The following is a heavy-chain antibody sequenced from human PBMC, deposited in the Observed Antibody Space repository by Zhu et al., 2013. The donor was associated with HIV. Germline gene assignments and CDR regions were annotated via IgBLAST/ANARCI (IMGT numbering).Heavy chain of an antibody. Sequence: QVQLVQSGAEVKKPGASVKVSCKASGYTFTSYGISWVRQAPGQGLEWMGWISAYNGNTNYAQKLQGRVTMTTDTSTSTAYMELRSLRSDDTAVYYCARGRTHGIQGRVSYYYYGMDVVGPRDHGHRLL. CDR3: ARGRTHGIQGRVSYYYYGMDV. CDR1: GYTFTSYG. CDR2: ISAYNGNT. V-gene: IGHV1-18*01. J-gene: IGHJ6*02.